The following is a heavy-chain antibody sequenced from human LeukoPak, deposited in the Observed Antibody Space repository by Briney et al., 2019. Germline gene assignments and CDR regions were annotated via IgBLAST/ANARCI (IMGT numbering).Heavy chain of an antibody. CDR2: IYYSGST. J-gene: IGHJ4*02. D-gene: IGHD3-10*01. CDR3: ARTADGSGSYSDY. Sequence: SQTLSLICTVSGGSISSGGYYWSWIRQHPGKGLEWIGYIYYSGSTYYNPSLKSRVTISVDTSKNQFSLKLSSVTAADTAVYYCARTADGSGSYSDYWGQGTLVTVSS. CDR1: GGSISSGGYY. V-gene: IGHV4-31*03.